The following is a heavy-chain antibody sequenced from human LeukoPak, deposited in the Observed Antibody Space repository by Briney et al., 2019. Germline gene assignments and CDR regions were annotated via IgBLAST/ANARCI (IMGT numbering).Heavy chain of an antibody. CDR2: IKEDGGEA. V-gene: IGHV3-7*01. Sequence: IKEDGGEANYVGSVKGRFTVSRDNAKKSLYLQMNSLRAEDTAVYYCARANGIWWPFYYMDVWGKGTTVTVSS. D-gene: IGHD5-12*01. CDR3: ARANGIWWPFYYMDV. J-gene: IGHJ6*03.